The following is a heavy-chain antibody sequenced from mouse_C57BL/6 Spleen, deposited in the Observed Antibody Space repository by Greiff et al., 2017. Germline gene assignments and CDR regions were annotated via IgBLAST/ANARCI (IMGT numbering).Heavy chain of an antibody. V-gene: IGHV1-59*01. CDR2: IDPSDSYT. CDR3: ANDYSAWFAY. D-gene: IGHD2-4*01. Sequence: VQLQQSGAELVRPGTSVKLSCKASGYTFTSYWMHWVKQRPGQGLEWIGVIDPSDSYTNYNQKFKGKATLTVDTSSSTAYMQLSSLTSEDSAVYYCANDYSAWFAYWGQGTLVTVSA. J-gene: IGHJ3*01. CDR1: GYTFTSYW.